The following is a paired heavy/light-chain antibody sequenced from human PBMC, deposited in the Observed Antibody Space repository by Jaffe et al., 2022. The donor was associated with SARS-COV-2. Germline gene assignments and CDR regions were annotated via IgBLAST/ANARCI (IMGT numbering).Heavy chain of an antibody. CDR2: IWHDGNNK. J-gene: IGHJ4*02. V-gene: IGHV3-33*01. CDR3: AREGIVGATTGLDY. CDR1: GFAFNNYG. Sequence: QVQLVESGGGVVQPGRSLRLSCAASGFAFNNYGIHWVRQAPGKGLEWVAVIWHDGNNKYYADSVKGRFTISRDNSKNTLYLQMNSLRAEDTAMYYCAREGIVGATTGLDYWGQGTLVTVSS. D-gene: IGHD1-26*01.
Light chain of an antibody. J-gene: IGLJ1*01. Sequence: SYELTQPPSVSVSPGQTARITCSGDALPKKYVYWYQQKSGQAPVLVIYEDSKRPSGIPERFSGSSSGTMATLTISGAQVDDEADYYCYSTDNSGNHRGVFGTGTKVTVL. CDR3: YSTDNSGNHRGV. V-gene: IGLV3-10*01. CDR1: ALPKKY. CDR2: EDS.